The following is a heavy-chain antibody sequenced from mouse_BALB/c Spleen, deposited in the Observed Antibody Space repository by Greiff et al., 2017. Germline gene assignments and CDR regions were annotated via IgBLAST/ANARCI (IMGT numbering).Heavy chain of an antibody. J-gene: IGHJ4*01. CDR1: GFTFSSFG. D-gene: IGHD2-14*01. CDR3: ARSRNRYDASDY. V-gene: IGHV5-17*02. CDR2: ISSGSSTI. Sequence: EVQVVESGGGLVQPGGSRKLSCAASGFTFSSFGMHWVRQAPEKGLEWVAYISSGSSTIYYADTVKGRFTISRDNPKNTLFLQMTSLRSEDTAMYYCARSRNRYDASDYWGQGTSVTVSS.